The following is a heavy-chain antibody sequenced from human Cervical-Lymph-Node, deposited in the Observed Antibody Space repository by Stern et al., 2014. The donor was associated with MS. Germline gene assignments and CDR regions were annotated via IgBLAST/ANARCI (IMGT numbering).Heavy chain of an antibody. Sequence: VQLVQSGGGLVKPGGSLRLSCEVSGFTFSAAWMTWVRQTPGKGLEWVGRIKTKSEGGTTDYAAPATGRFSISRDDSNDIMYLHMNNLKTEDTGFYYCTTRWPRTFFEYWGQGVLVAVSS. CDR1: GFTFSAAW. V-gene: IGHV3-15*01. D-gene: IGHD5-24*01. CDR3: TTRWPRTFFEY. J-gene: IGHJ4*02. CDR2: IKTKSEGGTT.